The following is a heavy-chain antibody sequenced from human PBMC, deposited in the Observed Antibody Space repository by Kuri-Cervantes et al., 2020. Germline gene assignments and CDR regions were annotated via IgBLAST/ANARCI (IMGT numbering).Heavy chain of an antibody. J-gene: IGHJ4*02. V-gene: IGHV3-15*01. D-gene: IGHD3-10*01. CDR1: GFTFSNAW. CDR3: TTFWGTMVRGVDLDY. Sequence: GGSRRPSCAASGFTFSNAWMSWVCQAPGKGLEWVGRIKSKTDGGTTDYAAPVKGRFTISRDDSKNTLYLQMNSLKAEDTAVYYCTTFWGTMVRGVDLDYWGQGTLVTVSS. CDR2: IKSKTDGGTT.